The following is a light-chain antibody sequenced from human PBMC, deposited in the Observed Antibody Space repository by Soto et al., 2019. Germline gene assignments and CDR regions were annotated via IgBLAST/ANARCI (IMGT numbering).Light chain of an antibody. V-gene: IGLV1-40*01. CDR3: QSYDSSLSAVV. Sequence: QPVLTQPPSVSGAPGQRVTISCTGSSSKIGAGYDVHWYQQLPGTAPKVLIYGNSNRPSGVPDRFSGSKSGTSASLAITGLQAEDGADYYCQSYDSSLSAVVFGGGTKVTVL. CDR2: GNS. CDR1: SSKIGAGYD. J-gene: IGLJ2*01.